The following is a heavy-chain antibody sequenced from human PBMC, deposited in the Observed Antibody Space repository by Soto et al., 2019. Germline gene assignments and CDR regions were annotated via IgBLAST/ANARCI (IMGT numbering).Heavy chain of an antibody. CDR2: ISGYNGDA. Sequence: ASVKVSCKASGYTFTRYGISWVRQAPGQGLEWMGWISGYNGDANYAQKFQGRVTMTIDTSTTTVYMELRSLTSDDTAVYYCAREPNYFDEWGQGTLVTVSS. CDR3: AREPNYFDE. J-gene: IGHJ4*02. V-gene: IGHV1-18*01. CDR1: GYTFTRYG.